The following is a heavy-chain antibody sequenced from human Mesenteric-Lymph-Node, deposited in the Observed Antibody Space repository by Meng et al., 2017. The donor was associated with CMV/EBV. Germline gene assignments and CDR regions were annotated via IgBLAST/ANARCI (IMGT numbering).Heavy chain of an antibody. D-gene: IGHD6-19*01. V-gene: IGHV3-74*01. Sequence: GESLKISCAASGFTFNSYWMHWVRQAPGKGLLWVPRINSEGSSTSYADSVKGRFTISRDNAKNTMYLQMNSLRAEDTAVYYCARGERYNTGWYHYDYWGQGTLVTVSS. CDR2: INSEGSST. J-gene: IGHJ4*02. CDR1: GFTFNSYW. CDR3: ARGERYNTGWYHYDY.